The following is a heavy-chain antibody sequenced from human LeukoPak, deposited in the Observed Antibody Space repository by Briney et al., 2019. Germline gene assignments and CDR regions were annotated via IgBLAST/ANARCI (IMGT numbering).Heavy chain of an antibody. D-gene: IGHD3-10*01. J-gene: IGHJ4*02. V-gene: IGHV4-34*01. CDR1: GGPFSGYY. CDR3: ARGKMVRGVIIPFFDY. Sequence: SETLSLTCAVYGGPFSGYYWSWIRQPPGKGLEWIGEINHSGSTNYNPSLKSRLTISVDTSKNQFSLKLSSVTAADTAVYYCARGKMVRGVIIPFFDYWGQGTLVTVSS. CDR2: INHSGST.